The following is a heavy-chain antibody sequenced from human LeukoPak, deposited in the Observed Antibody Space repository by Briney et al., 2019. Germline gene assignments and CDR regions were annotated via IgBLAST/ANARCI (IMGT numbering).Heavy chain of an antibody. V-gene: IGHV1-46*01. D-gene: IGHD3-10*01. Sequence: ASVKVSYKASGYTFTSYYMHWVRQAPGQGLEWMGIINPSGGSTSYAQKFQGRVTMTRDTSTSTVYMELSSLRSEDTAVYYCARDRVWFGESGLSGDAFDIWGQGTMVTVSS. CDR1: GYTFTSYY. J-gene: IGHJ3*02. CDR2: INPSGGST. CDR3: ARDRVWFGESGLSGDAFDI.